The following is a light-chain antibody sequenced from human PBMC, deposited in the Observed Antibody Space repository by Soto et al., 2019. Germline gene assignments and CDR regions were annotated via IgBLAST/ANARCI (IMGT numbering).Light chain of an antibody. J-gene: IGLJ1*01. CDR3: SAYTVSRTYV. CDR1: SSDVGGYNY. Sequence: QSALTQPASVSGSPGQSITISCTGTSSDVGGYNYVSWYQQHPGKAPKLMIYEVSNRPSGVSNRFSGSKSGNTASLTISGLQAEDEADYYCSAYTVSRTYVFGTGIKLTVL. V-gene: IGLV2-14*01. CDR2: EVS.